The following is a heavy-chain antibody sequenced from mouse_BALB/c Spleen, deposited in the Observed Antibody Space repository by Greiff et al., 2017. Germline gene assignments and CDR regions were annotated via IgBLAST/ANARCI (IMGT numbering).Heavy chain of an antibody. J-gene: IGHJ4*01. Sequence: LQQPGSELVRPGASVKLSCKASGYTFTSYWMHWVKQRPGQGLEWIGNIYPGSGSTNYDEKFKSKATLTVDTSSSTAYMQLSSLTSEDSAVYYCTRWGIYAMDYWGQGTSVTVSS. V-gene: IGHV1S22*01. CDR3: TRWGIYAMDY. CDR1: GYTFTSYW. CDR2: IYPGSGST.